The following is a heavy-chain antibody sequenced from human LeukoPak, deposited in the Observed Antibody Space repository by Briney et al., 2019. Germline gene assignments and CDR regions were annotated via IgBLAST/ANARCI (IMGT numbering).Heavy chain of an antibody. CDR1: GGSISSSSYY. CDR3: ATTTVTTSSSYYFDN. J-gene: IGHJ4*02. CDR2: IYYSGST. D-gene: IGHD4-17*01. V-gene: IGHV4-39*01. Sequence: EPSETLSLTCTVSGGSISSSSYYWGWIRQPPGKGLEWIGSIYYSGSTYYNPSLKSRVTISVDTSKNQFSLKLSSVTAADTAVYYCATTTVTTSSSYYFDNWGQGTLVTVSS.